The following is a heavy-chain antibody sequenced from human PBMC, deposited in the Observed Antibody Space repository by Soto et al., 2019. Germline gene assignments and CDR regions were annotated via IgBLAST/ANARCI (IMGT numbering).Heavy chain of an antibody. CDR1: GYTFTSYA. V-gene: IGHV1-3*01. J-gene: IGHJ4*02. D-gene: IGHD4-17*01. Sequence: ASVKVSCKASGYTFTSYAMHWVRQAPGQRLEWMGWINAGNGNTKYSQKFQGRVTITRDTSASTAYMELTSVTAADTAVYYCARGQTTVTTFDYWGQGTLVTVSS. CDR2: INAGNGNT. CDR3: ARGQTTVTTFDY.